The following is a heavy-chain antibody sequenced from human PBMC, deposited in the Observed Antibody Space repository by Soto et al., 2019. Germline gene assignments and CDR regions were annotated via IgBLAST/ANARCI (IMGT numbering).Heavy chain of an antibody. CDR1: GFTFYNHG. J-gene: IGHJ6*02. D-gene: IGHD1-1*01. V-gene: IGHV3-30*03. CDR2: ISYDGSNK. CDR3: ARSCTQNYFTMDV. Sequence: QVQLVESGGGVVQPGRSLRLSCATSGFTFYNHGMHWVRQAPGKGLEWVAVISYDGSNKFYADSVKGRFTISRDNSKNTLYLQMNSLRAEDTAVYYCARSCTQNYFTMDVWGQGTTVTVSS.